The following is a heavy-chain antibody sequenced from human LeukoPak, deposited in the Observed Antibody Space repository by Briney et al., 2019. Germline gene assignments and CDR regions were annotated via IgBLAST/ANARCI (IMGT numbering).Heavy chain of an antibody. CDR2: IYYSGST. Sequence: SETLSLTCTVPGGSISSYYWSWIRQPPGKGLEWIGYIYYSGSTNYNPSLKSRVTISVDTSKNQFSLKLSSVTAADTAVYYCARDLGYSSGWYRTNYFDYWGQGTLVTVSS. D-gene: IGHD6-19*01. J-gene: IGHJ4*02. CDR3: ARDLGYSSGWYRTNYFDY. V-gene: IGHV4-59*01. CDR1: GGSISSYY.